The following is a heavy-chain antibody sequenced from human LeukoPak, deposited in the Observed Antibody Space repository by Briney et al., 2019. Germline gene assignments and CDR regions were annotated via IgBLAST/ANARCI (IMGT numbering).Heavy chain of an antibody. Sequence: PSETLSLTCTVSGGSISSYYWSWIRQPPGKGLEWIGYIYYSGSTNYNPSLKSRVTISVDTSKNQFSLKLSSVTAADTAVYYCAAGDSSGYYLPFDYWGQGTLVTVSS. CDR3: AAGDSSGYYLPFDY. CDR1: GGSISSYY. J-gene: IGHJ4*02. V-gene: IGHV4-59*08. CDR2: IYYSGST. D-gene: IGHD3-22*01.